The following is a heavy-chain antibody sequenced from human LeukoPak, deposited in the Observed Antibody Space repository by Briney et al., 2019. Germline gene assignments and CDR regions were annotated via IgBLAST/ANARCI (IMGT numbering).Heavy chain of an antibody. CDR3: ARVTYNGYQHFDY. D-gene: IGHD3-10*01. CDR1: GGSISTNTYY. Sequence: SETLSLTCIVSGGSISTNTYYWGWIRLPPGEGLEWIGEIHHRGTTSYNPTLRSRVTVSVDTSTNQFSLRLTSLTAADMAVYYGARVTYNGYQHFDYWGQGNLVTVS. J-gene: IGHJ4*02. CDR2: IHHRGTT. V-gene: IGHV4-39*07.